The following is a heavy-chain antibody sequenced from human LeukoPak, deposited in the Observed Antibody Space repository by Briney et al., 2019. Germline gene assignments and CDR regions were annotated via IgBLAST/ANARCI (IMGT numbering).Heavy chain of an antibody. V-gene: IGHV4-38-2*01. Sequence: KPSETLSLTCAVSGYSISSGYYWGWIRQPPGKGLEWIGSIYHSGSTYYNPSLKSRVTISVDTSKNQFSLKLSSVTAADTAVYYCARHPYYDFWSGYISWFDPWGQGTLVTVSS. J-gene: IGHJ5*02. D-gene: IGHD3-3*01. CDR1: GYSISSGYY. CDR3: ARHPYYDFWSGYISWFDP. CDR2: IYHSGST.